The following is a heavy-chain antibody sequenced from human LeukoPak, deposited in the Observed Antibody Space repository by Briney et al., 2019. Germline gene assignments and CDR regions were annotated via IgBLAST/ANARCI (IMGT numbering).Heavy chain of an antibody. V-gene: IGHV3-53*01. Sequence: PGGSRSPACAASGFTVITNDMTWVRQAPGKGLEWVSVLYSDGNTKYADSMQGGITISRDNSKNTPYLEMNSLSPDDTAVYYCARGVEPLAAKTLACWGQGTLVTVSS. D-gene: IGHD1-14*01. CDR1: GFTVITND. CDR3: ARGVEPLAAKTLAC. CDR2: LYSDGNT. J-gene: IGHJ4*02.